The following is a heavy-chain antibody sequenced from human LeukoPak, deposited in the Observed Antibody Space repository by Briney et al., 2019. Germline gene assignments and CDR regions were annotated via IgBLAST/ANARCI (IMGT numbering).Heavy chain of an antibody. CDR2: ISYDGSNK. V-gene: IGHV3-30*04. CDR3: AREEVAAVAGTGCDY. Sequence: GGSLRLSCAASGFTFSSYAMHWVRQAPGKGLEWVAVISYDGSNKYYADSVKGRFTISRDNSKNTLYLQMNSLRAEDTAVYYCAREEVAAVAGTGCDYWGQGTLVTVSS. D-gene: IGHD6-19*01. J-gene: IGHJ4*02. CDR1: GFTFSSYA.